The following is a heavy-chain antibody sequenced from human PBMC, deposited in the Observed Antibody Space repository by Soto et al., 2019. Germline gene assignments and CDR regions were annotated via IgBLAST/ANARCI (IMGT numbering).Heavy chain of an antibody. V-gene: IGHV3-33*01. Sequence: PGGSLRLSCAASGFTFSSYGMHWVRQAPGKGLEWVAVIWYDGSNKYYADSVKGRFTISRDNSKNTLYLQMNSLRAEDTAVYYCARDQCGGDCYLDYWGQGTLVTVSS. CDR3: ARDQCGGDCYLDY. J-gene: IGHJ4*02. CDR1: GFTFSSYG. D-gene: IGHD2-21*02. CDR2: IWYDGSNK.